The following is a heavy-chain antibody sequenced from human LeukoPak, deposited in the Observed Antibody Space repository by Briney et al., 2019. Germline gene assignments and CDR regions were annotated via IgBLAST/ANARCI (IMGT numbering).Heavy chain of an antibody. Sequence: PGGSLRLSCAASGFTFSSYAMSWVRKAPGKGLEWVSAISGSGGSTYYADSVKGRFTISRDNSKNTLYLQMNSLRAEDTAVYYCAKEDVLRFLEWPSPGMDVWGQGTTVTVSS. V-gene: IGHV3-23*01. CDR2: ISGSGGST. J-gene: IGHJ6*02. D-gene: IGHD3-3*01. CDR1: GFTFSSYA. CDR3: AKEDVLRFLEWPSPGMDV.